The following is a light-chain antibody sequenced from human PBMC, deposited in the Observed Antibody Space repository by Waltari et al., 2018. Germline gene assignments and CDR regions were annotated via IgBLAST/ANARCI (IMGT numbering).Light chain of an antibody. V-gene: IGKV2-28*01. CDR2: LTS. J-gene: IGKJ1*01. Sequence: DIVITQSPLSLPVTPGEPASISCRSSQSLLHSNGNTYVEWFLQKPGPSPQLLIYLTSRRASGVPDRFIGSGSGTYFTLKISRVEAEDVGIYYCMQDLQTPWTFGQGTRVEIK. CDR3: MQDLQTPWT. CDR1: QSLLHSNGNTY.